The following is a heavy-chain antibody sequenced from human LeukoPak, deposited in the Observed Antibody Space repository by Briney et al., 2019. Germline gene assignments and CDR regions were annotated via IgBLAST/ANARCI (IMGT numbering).Heavy chain of an antibody. J-gene: IGHJ4*02. CDR3: AKRDLGY. Sequence: GGSLRLSCAASGFTFSSYGMHWVRQAPGKGLEWVSTISSSGGSTYYADSVKGRFTISRDNSKNTVFLQMSSLGAEDTAVYYCAKRDLGYWGQGTLVTVYS. V-gene: IGHV3-23*01. CDR1: GFTFSSYG. CDR2: ISSSGGST.